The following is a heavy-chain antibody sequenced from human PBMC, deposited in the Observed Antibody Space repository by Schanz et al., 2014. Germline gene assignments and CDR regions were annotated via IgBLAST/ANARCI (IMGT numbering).Heavy chain of an antibody. CDR3: VSSGSYSSYAV. V-gene: IGHV3-7*01. CDR1: GFTFSTSA. CDR2: IKEDGSVK. D-gene: IGHD3-10*01. J-gene: IGHJ4*02. Sequence: EVQLLESGGGLVQPGGSLRLSCAASGFTFSTSAMSWVRQVPGKGLEWVANIKEDGSVKDYVDSVKGRFTISRDNAKNSLFLQMNSLRAEDTAVYHCVSSGSYSSYAVWGQGTLVTVSS.